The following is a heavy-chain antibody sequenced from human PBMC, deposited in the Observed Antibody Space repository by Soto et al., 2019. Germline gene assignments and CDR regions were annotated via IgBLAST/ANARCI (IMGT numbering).Heavy chain of an antibody. J-gene: IGHJ4*02. V-gene: IGHV4-31*03. CDR2: IYYSGST. Sequence: SETLSLTCTVSGGSISSGGYYWSWIRQHPGKGLEWIGYIYYSGSTYYNPSLKSRVTISVDTSKNQFSLKLSSVTAADTAVYYCAREQQQLVPPFFDYWGQGTLVTVSS. CDR1: GGSISSGGYY. D-gene: IGHD6-13*01. CDR3: AREQQQLVPPFFDY.